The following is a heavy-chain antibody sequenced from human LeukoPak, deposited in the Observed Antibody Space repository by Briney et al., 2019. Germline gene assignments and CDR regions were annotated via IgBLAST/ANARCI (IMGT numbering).Heavy chain of an antibody. D-gene: IGHD2-15*01. CDR3: ATSKPTDCSGGTCLFYGLDV. J-gene: IGHJ6*02. CDR1: GYTLIALA. V-gene: IGHV1-24*01. Sequence: ASVKVSCKLSGYTLIALAMHWVRQAPGKGLEWMGGFDPEDGERIYAQKFQGRLSMTEDRPTDTAYLELSSLRSEDTAVYYCATSKPTDCSGGTCLFYGLDVWGRGTTVTVSS. CDR2: FDPEDGER.